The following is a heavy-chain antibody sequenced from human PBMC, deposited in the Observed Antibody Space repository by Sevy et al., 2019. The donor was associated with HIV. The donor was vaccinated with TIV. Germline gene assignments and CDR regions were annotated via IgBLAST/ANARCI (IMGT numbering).Heavy chain of an antibody. J-gene: IGHJ6*02. V-gene: IGHV4-4*07. CDR3: ARDNSGYDPLTYYYYGMDV. Sequence: SETLSLTCTVSGGSISSYYWSWIRQPAGKGLEWIGRIYTSGSTNYNPSLKSRVTMSVDTSKNQFSLQLSSVTAADTAVYYCARDNSGYDPLTYYYYGMDVWGQGTTVTVSS. CDR2: IYTSGST. D-gene: IGHD5-12*01. CDR1: GGSISSYY.